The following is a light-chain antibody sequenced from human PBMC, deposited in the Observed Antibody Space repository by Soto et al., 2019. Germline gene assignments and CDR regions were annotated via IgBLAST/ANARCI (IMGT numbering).Light chain of an antibody. CDR1: SSDVGAYDF. Sequence: QSALTQPASVSGSPGQSITISCTGTSSDVGAYDFVSWYQHSPGKAPKLVTFDVTHRPPGISDRFSGSKSANTASLTISGLQAADEAFYYCSSNTTRSTLVFGGGTKLTVL. J-gene: IGLJ2*01. CDR3: SSNTTRSTLV. V-gene: IGLV2-14*01. CDR2: DVT.